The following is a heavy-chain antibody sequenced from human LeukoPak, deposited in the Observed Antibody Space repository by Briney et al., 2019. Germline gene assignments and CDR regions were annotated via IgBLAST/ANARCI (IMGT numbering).Heavy chain of an antibody. D-gene: IGHD3-16*02. CDR3: ARAPQYVWGSYRYSGHDAFDI. CDR2: IYYSGST. J-gene: IGHJ3*02. Sequence: SETLSLTCTVSGGSISSYYWSWIRQPPGKGLEWIGYIYYSGSTNYNPSLKSRVTISVDTSKNQFSLTLSSVTAADTAVYYCARAPQYVWGSYRYSGHDAFDIWGQGTMVTVSS. CDR1: GGSISSYY. V-gene: IGHV4-59*01.